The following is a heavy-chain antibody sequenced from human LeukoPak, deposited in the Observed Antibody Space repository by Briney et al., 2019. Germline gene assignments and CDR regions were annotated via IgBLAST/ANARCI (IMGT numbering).Heavy chain of an antibody. D-gene: IGHD2-21*02. V-gene: IGHV3-48*01. CDR1: GFTFSTYN. CDR3: ARVGSRGDSSAY. J-gene: IGHJ4*02. CDR2: INTAGGAV. Sequence: GRSLRLSCVASGFTFSTYNMLWVRQTPGKGVEGLFYINTAGGAVHYADSVKDRFTFSRDNAKNSPYLQMNSLRLEDPAIHSCARVGSRGDSSAYCGQPTLATVYS.